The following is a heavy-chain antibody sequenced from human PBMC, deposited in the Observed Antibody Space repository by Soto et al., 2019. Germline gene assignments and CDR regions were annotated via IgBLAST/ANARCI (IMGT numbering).Heavy chain of an antibody. Sequence: SETLSLTCSVSGDSINSDKYYWGWIRQPPGKGLEWIGSIYFRGYTYYNPSLQTRITVSVDTAKSRFSLRLTSVTAADSAVYFCARPGRHHNYGLDVWGQGTTVTAP. J-gene: IGHJ6*02. CDR1: GDSINSDKYY. CDR3: ARPGRHHNYGLDV. CDR2: IYFRGYT. V-gene: IGHV4-39*02.